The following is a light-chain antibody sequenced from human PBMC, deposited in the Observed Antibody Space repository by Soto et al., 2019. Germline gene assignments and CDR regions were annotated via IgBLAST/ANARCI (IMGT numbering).Light chain of an antibody. CDR2: EVS. V-gene: IGLV2-14*01. CDR3: SSYTSSSV. J-gene: IGLJ1*01. Sequence: QSALTQPASVSGSPGQSITISCTGTSSDVGGYNYVSWYQQHPGKAPKLMIYEVSNRPSGVSNRFSDSKSGNTASLTISGLQAEDEADYYCSSYTSSSVFGTGTKVTVL. CDR1: SSDVGGYNY.